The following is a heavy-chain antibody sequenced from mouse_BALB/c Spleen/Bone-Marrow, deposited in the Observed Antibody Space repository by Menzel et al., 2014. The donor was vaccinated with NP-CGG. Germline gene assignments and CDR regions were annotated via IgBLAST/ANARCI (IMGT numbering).Heavy chain of an antibody. CDR1: GFTFSSFG. CDR2: ISSGSSTI. CDR3: ARGYDYGFAY. Sequence: EVQRVESGGGLVQPGGSRKLSCAASGFTFSSFGMHWVRQAPEKGLEWVAYISSGSSTIYYADTVKGRFTISRDNPKNTLFLQMTSLRSEDTAMYYCARGYDYGFAYWGQGTLVTVSA. D-gene: IGHD2-4*01. V-gene: IGHV5-17*02. J-gene: IGHJ3*01.